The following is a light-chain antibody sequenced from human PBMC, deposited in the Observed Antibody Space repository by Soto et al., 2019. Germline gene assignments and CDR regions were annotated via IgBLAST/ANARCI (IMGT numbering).Light chain of an antibody. CDR3: SSYAGSNNHVV. V-gene: IGLV2-8*01. Sequence: SALTQPPSAGGSPGQSVTISCTGTSSDVGGYNYVSWYQQHPGKAPKLMIYEVSKRPSGVPDRFPGSKSGNTATLPVSGLQAEDEADYYCSSYAGSNNHVVFGGGTKLTVL. CDR1: SSDVGGYNY. J-gene: IGLJ2*01. CDR2: EVS.